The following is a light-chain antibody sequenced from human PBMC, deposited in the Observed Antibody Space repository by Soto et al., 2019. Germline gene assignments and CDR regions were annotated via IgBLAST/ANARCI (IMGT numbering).Light chain of an antibody. CDR3: SSYTSSSTYVV. CDR2: DVT. Sequence: QSALTQPASVSGSPGQSITISCTGTSSDVGGYNYVSWYQQHPGKAPQLIIYDVTNRPSGVSNRFSGSKSGNTASLTVSWLQAEDEADYYCSSYTSSSTYVVFGGGTKLTVL. CDR1: SSDVGGYNY. V-gene: IGLV2-14*03. J-gene: IGLJ2*01.